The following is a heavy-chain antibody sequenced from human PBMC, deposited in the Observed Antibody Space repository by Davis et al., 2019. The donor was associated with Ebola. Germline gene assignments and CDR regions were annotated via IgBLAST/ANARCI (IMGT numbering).Heavy chain of an antibody. J-gene: IGHJ4*02. D-gene: IGHD1-26*01. Sequence: GESLKISCAASGFTFSSYGMHWVRQAPGKGLEWVAFIRYDGSNKYYADSVKGRFTISRDNSKNTLYLQMNSLRAEDTAVYYCANIGTGIVGATEDYWGQGTLVTVSS. CDR2: IRYDGSNK. CDR3: ANIGTGIVGATEDY. V-gene: IGHV3-30*02. CDR1: GFTFSSYG.